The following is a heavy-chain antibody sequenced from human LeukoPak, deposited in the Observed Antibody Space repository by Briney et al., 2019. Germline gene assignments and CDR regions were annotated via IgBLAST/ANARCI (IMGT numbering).Heavy chain of an antibody. CDR1: GFTFDDYA. CDR3: ARPDRGPTDN. V-gene: IGHV3-9*01. Sequence: RAGGSLRLSCAASGFTFDDYAMHWVRQAPGKGLEWVSGISCNSGSICYADSVKGRFTISRDNSKNTLHLQMNSLRAEDTAVYYCARPDRGPTDNWGQGTLVTVSS. D-gene: IGHD3-10*01. J-gene: IGHJ4*02. CDR2: ISCNSGSI.